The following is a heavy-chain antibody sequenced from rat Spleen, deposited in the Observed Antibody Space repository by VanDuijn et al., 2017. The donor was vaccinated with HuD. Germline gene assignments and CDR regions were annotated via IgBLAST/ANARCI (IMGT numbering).Heavy chain of an antibody. V-gene: IGHV5-7*01. J-gene: IGHJ2*01. Sequence: EVRLVESGGGLVRPGRSLKLSCAASGFTFSDYNMAWVRQAPKKGLEWVATISYDGSSTYYRDSVKGRFTISRDNAKSTLYLQMDSLRSEDTATYYCARSVFDYWGQGVMVTVSS. CDR1: GFTFSDYN. CDR3: ARSVFDY. CDR2: ISYDGSST.